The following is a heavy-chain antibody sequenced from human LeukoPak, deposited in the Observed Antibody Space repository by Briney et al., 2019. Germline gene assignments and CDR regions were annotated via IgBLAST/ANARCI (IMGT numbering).Heavy chain of an antibody. D-gene: IGHD3-22*01. CDR3: ARGPYYDRNIGLPS. Sequence: SVKVSCKASGYPFINYYIHWVRQAPGQGLEWMGRVIPTLGIANYAQKFQGRVTITADKSTSTAYMDLSSLRSEDTAMYYCARGPYYDRNIGLPSWGQGTLVTVSS. J-gene: IGHJ5*02. V-gene: IGHV1-69*04. CDR1: GYPFINYY. CDR2: VIPTLGIA.